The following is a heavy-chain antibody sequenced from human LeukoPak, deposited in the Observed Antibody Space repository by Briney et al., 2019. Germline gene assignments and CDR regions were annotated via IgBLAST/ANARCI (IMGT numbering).Heavy chain of an antibody. J-gene: IGHJ4*02. CDR2: ISYDGSNK. CDR1: GFTFSSYA. Sequence: GRSLRLSCAASGFTFSSYAMHWVRQAPGKGLEWVAVISYDGSNKYYADSVKGRFTISRDNSKNTLYLQMNSLRSEDTAVYYCARDGGRDGYNLGGNFDYWGQGTLVTVSS. D-gene: IGHD5-24*01. CDR3: ARDGGRDGYNLGGNFDY. V-gene: IGHV3-30-3*01.